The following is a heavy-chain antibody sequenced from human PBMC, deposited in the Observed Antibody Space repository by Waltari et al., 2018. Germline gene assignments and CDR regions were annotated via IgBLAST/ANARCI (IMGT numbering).Heavy chain of an antibody. J-gene: IGHJ4*02. CDR1: GFRFSRYG. Sequence: QVQLVESGGGVVQPGRSLRLSCTASGFRFSRYGMHWVRQAPGKGLEWVAVISYDESNKFYGDSVKGRFTISRDNSKNTLYLQMHSLRAEDTAVYYCAKVQDTDLYYFENWGQGTLVTVSS. V-gene: IGHV3-30*18. CDR3: AKVQDTDLYYFEN. CDR2: ISYDESNK. D-gene: IGHD3-3*01.